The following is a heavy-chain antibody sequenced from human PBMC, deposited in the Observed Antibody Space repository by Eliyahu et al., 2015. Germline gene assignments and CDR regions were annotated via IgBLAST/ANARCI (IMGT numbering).Heavy chain of an antibody. CDR1: GFTFRNAW. J-gene: IGHJ3*02. V-gene: IGHV3-15*01. D-gene: IGHD3-16*01. Sequence: EVQLVESGGGLVKPGGSLRLSCAASGFTFRNAWMTWVRQXPGKGLEWVGRIHSNTESGATDYAAPVKGRFTISRDDSKNTLYLQMSSLKMDDTAVYYCTTALGSFGGPGAFDIWGQGTMVTVSS. CDR3: TTALGSFGGPGAFDI. CDR2: IHSNTESGAT.